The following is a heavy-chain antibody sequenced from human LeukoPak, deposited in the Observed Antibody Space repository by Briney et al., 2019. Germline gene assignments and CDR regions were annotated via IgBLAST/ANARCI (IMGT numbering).Heavy chain of an antibody. Sequence: PGGSLRLSCAASGFAFSTYWMHWVRQAPGKGLVWVSRINSDGSSTSYADSVKGRFTISRDNAKNTLYLQMNTLRAEDTAVYYCTRGGYCSGDPCYPQAYYWGQGALVTVSS. CDR3: TRGGYCSGDPCYPQAYY. D-gene: IGHD2-15*01. CDR2: INSDGSST. CDR1: GFAFSTYW. J-gene: IGHJ4*02. V-gene: IGHV3-74*01.